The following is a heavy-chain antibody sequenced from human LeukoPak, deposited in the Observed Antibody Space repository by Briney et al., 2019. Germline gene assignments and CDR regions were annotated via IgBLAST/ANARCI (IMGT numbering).Heavy chain of an antibody. CDR1: GYTFTGYY. CDR3: ARYYYDRSGYFPFDI. V-gene: IGHV1-2*02. Sequence: EASVKVSCKASGYTFTGYYIHWVRQAPGQGLEWMGWINPNSGGTNYVQKFQARVTMTRDTSINTAYMELSRLKSDDTAVYYCARYYYDRSGYFPFDIWGQGTMVTASS. J-gene: IGHJ3*02. D-gene: IGHD3-22*01. CDR2: INPNSGGT.